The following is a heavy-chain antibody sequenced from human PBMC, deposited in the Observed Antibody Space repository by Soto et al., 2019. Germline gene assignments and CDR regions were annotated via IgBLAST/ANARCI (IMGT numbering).Heavy chain of an antibody. CDR1: GSSISSGGYS. D-gene: IGHD3-10*01. V-gene: IGHV4-30-2*01. Sequence: QLQLQESGSGLVKPSQNLSHTCAVSGSSISSGGYSWRWIRQPPRKVLEWIGYIYHSGRTYYNPSLKSRVTISVERSKNQFSLKLSSVPAADTAVYYFARENNVLPGGYFDYWGQGTLVTVSS. CDR2: IYHSGRT. J-gene: IGHJ4*02. CDR3: ARENNVLPGGYFDY.